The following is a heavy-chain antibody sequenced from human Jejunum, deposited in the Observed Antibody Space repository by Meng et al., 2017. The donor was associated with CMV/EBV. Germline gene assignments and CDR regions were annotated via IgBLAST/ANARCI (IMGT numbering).Heavy chain of an antibody. CDR1: FTFSKYA. V-gene: IGHV3-30-3*01. CDR2: MSYDGSNI. CDR3: ARDGDACTNGKCYLDY. Sequence: FTFSKYAMHWVRQAQGNGLEWVTLMSYDGSNIRYADSVMGRFTISRDNSKNTLYLQMNSLRPEDTAVYYCARDGDACTNGKCYLDYWGQGTLVTVSS. J-gene: IGHJ4*02. D-gene: IGHD2-8*01.